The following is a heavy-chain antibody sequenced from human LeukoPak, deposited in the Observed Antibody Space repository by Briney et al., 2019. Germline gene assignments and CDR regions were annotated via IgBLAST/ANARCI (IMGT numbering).Heavy chain of an antibody. CDR3: ARVPGGYYFDY. Sequence: SESLSLTCAVYGGSFSGYYWSWIRRPPGKGLEWIGEINHSGSTNYNPSLKSRVTISVDTSKNQFSLKLSSVTAADTAVYYCARVPGGYYFDYWGQGTLVTVSS. CDR2: INHSGST. D-gene: IGHD2-2*01. J-gene: IGHJ4*02. V-gene: IGHV4-34*01. CDR1: GGSFSGYY.